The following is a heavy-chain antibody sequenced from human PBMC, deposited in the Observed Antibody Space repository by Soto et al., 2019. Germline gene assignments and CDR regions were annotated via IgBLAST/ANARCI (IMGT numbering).Heavy chain of an antibody. CDR3: ARVYDYVWGSYRRYYFDY. D-gene: IGHD3-16*02. V-gene: IGHV1-69*13. CDR1: VWTHSSYA. CDR2: IIPIFGTA. J-gene: IGHJ4*02. Sequence: SVKVSCTGSVWTHSSYAISRLRQTPKQGLEWMGGIIPIFGTANYAQKFQGRVTITADESTSTAYMELSSLRSEDTAVYYCARVYDYVWGSYRRYYFDYWGQGTLVTVSS.